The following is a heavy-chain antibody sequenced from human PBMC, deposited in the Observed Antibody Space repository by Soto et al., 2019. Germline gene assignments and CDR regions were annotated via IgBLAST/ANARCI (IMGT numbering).Heavy chain of an antibody. CDR2: INHSGST. CDR1: GGSFSGYY. Sequence: SETLSLTCAVYGGSFSGYYWSWIRQPPGKGLEWIGEINHSGSTNYNPSLKSRVTISVDTSKNQFSLKLSSVTAADTAVYYCARGTKIRFLEWLRKSGYYGMDVWGQGTTVTVSS. D-gene: IGHD3-3*01. J-gene: IGHJ6*02. CDR3: ARGTKIRFLEWLRKSGYYGMDV. V-gene: IGHV4-34*01.